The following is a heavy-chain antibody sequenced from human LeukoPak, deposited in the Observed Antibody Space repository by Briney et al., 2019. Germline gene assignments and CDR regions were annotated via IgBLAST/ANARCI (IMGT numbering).Heavy chain of an antibody. Sequence: GGSLRLSCAASGFSVNNLYMSWVRQAPGKGLEWVSVIYSGDRTYYADSVKGRFAISRDTSKNTVYLQMNSLRPEETAVYYCARDGEYSYGYGFDYWGQGTLVTVST. CDR3: ARDGEYSYGYGFDY. CDR2: IYSGDRT. J-gene: IGHJ4*02. D-gene: IGHD5-18*01. V-gene: IGHV3-66*01. CDR1: GFSVNNLY.